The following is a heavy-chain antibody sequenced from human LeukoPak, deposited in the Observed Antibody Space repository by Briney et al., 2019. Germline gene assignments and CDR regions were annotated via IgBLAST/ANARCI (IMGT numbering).Heavy chain of an antibody. CDR2: IIPIFGTA. Sequence: SVKVSCKASGYTFTSYGISWVRQAPGQGLEWMGGIIPIFGTANYAQKFQGRVTITTDESTSTAYMELSSLRSEDTAVYYCARSQEYSSSWGGYYMDVWGKGTTVTVSS. D-gene: IGHD6-6*01. J-gene: IGHJ6*03. CDR3: ARSQEYSSSWGGYYMDV. V-gene: IGHV1-69*05. CDR1: GYTFTSYG.